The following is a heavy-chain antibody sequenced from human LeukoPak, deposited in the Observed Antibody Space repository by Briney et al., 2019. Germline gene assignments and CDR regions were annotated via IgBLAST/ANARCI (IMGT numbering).Heavy chain of an antibody. V-gene: IGHV3-9*01. J-gene: IGHJ4*02. CDR2: ISWNSGSI. CDR1: GSTLDDYA. Sequence: GGSLRLSCAASGSTLDDYAMHRVRQAPGKGLEWVSGISWNSGSIGYADSVKGRFTISRDNAKNSLYLQMNSLRAEDTALYYCAKDGTSSGWSTIDYWGQGTLVTVSS. CDR3: AKDGTSSGWSTIDY. D-gene: IGHD6-19*01.